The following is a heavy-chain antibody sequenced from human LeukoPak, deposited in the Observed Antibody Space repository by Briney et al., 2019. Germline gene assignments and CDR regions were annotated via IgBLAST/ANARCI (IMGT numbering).Heavy chain of an antibody. J-gene: IGHJ4*02. Sequence: GSLRLSCAASGFTFSSYSMNWVRQAPGKGLEWVSSISSSSYIYYADSVKGRFTISRDNAKNSLYLQMNSLRAEDTAVYYCARDWRLGELSPYYFDYWGQGTLVTVSS. CDR1: GFTFSSYS. V-gene: IGHV3-21*01. D-gene: IGHD3-16*02. CDR2: ISSSSYI. CDR3: ARDWRLGELSPYYFDY.